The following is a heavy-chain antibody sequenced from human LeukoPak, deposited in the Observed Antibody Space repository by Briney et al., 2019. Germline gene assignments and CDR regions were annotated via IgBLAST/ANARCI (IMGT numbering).Heavy chain of an antibody. D-gene: IGHD3-22*01. CDR1: GYIFTGYY. V-gene: IGHV1-2*02. Sequence: GPVKVSCKASGYIFTGYYMHWVRQAPGQGLEWMGWINPNSGGTNYAQKFQGRVTMTRDTSISTAYMDLSRLGSDDTAVHYCARVAIAMKLVGFDYWGQGTLVTVSS. CDR2: INPNSGGT. CDR3: ARVAIAMKLVGFDY. J-gene: IGHJ4*02.